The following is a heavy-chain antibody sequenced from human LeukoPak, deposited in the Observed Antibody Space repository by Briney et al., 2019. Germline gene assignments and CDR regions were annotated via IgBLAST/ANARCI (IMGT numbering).Heavy chain of an antibody. J-gene: IGHJ4*02. D-gene: IGHD3-10*01. Sequence: PGGSLRLSCAASGFTFSSYWMSWVRQAPGKGLEWVSGINWNGGSTGYADSVKGRFTISRDNAKNSLYLQMNSLRAEDTALYHCARDLTMVRGIIDYWGQGTLVTVSS. V-gene: IGHV3-20*01. CDR1: GFTFSSYW. CDR2: INWNGGST. CDR3: ARDLTMVRGIIDY.